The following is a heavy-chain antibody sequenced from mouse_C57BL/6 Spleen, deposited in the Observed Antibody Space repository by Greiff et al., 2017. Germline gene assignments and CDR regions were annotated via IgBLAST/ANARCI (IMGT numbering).Heavy chain of an antibody. CDR2: INPSNGGT. CDR3: ARPYGSSFYAMDD. D-gene: IGHD1-1*01. V-gene: IGHV1-53*01. CDR1: GYTFTSYW. J-gene: IGHJ4*01. Sequence: VQLQQPGTELVKPGASVKLSCKASGYTFTSYWMPWVKQRPGQGLEWIGNINPSNGGTNYNEKFKSKATLTVDKSSSTAYMQLSSLTSEDSAVYYCARPYGSSFYAMDDWGQGTSVTVSS.